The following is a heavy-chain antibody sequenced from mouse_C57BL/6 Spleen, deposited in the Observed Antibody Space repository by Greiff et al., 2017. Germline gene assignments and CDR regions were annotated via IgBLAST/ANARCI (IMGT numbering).Heavy chain of an antibody. D-gene: IGHD3-2*02. CDR1: GYTFTDYY. CDR2: ITPNNGGT. J-gene: IGHJ3*01. V-gene: IGHV1-26*01. CDR3: ARGQLRPAWFAY. Sequence: VQLQQSGPELVKPGASVKISCKASGYTFTDYYMNWVKQSHGKSLEWIGDITPNNGGTSYNQKFKGKATLPVDKSSSTAYMELRSLTSEDSAVYYCARGQLRPAWFAYWGQGTLVTVSA.